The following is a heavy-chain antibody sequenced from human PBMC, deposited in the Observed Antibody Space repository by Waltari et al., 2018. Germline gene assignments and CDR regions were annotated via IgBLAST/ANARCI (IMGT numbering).Heavy chain of an antibody. V-gene: IGHV3-48*03. J-gene: IGHJ4*02. D-gene: IGHD3-16*01. Sequence: DVQLVQSGGGLVQAGGSLRLSCSSPGLTLSEADVNWVRQAPGKGLEWISYINPSGKTETYADSVKGRFTISRDNIRSSVSLEMNDLRAEDTAFYYCSRGGGEYWGQGTLVTVS. CDR2: INPSGKTE. CDR1: GLTLSEAD. CDR3: SRGGGEY.